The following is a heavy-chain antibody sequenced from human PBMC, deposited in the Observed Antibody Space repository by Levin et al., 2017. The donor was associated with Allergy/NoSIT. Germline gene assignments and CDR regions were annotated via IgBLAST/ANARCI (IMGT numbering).Heavy chain of an antibody. J-gene: IGHJ3*02. CDR1: GFTFGGYA. D-gene: IGHD3-22*01. V-gene: IGHV3-30*04. Sequence: GGSLRLSCAASGFTFGGYAIHWVRQAPGKGLEWVAVISYDGSNKYYADSVKGRFTISRDNSKNTLYLQMNSLRPEDTSVYYCARGTYHYDSTTYGDRRGAFDIWGQGTMVTVSS. CDR3: ARGTYHYDSTTYGDRRGAFDI. CDR2: ISYDGSNK.